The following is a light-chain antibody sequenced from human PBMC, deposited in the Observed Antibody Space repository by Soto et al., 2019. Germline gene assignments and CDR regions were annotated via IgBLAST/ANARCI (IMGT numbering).Light chain of an antibody. CDR1: QSISGW. CDR2: YAS. J-gene: IGKJ1*01. CDR3: QQYKSSPWT. V-gene: IGKV1-5*01. Sequence: DIPMTQSPSTLSASVGDSVTITCRASQSISGWLAWYQQKPGKAPKLLIYYASTLESGVPSRFSGSGSGTEFTLTISRLQPDDFATYSCQQYKSSPWTFGEGTKGETK.